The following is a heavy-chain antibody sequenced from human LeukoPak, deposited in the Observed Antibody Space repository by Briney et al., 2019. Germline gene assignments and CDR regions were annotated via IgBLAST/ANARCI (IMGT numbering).Heavy chain of an antibody. CDR2: ISGGGGST. J-gene: IGHJ4*02. CDR1: GFTFSSYA. CDR3: AKDTEATYYDFWSGYFTNYFDY. Sequence: GGSLRLSCAASGFTFSSYAMSWVRQAPGKGLEWVSAISGGGGSTYYADSVKGRFTISRDNSKNTLYLQMNSLRAEDTAVYYCAKDTEATYYDFWSGYFTNYFDYWGQGTLVTVSS. V-gene: IGHV3-23*01. D-gene: IGHD3-3*01.